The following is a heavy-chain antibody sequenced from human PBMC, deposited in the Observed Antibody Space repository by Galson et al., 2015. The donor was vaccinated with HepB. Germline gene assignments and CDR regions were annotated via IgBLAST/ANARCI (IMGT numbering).Heavy chain of an antibody. Sequence: SLRLSCAASGFTFGDSAMSWFRQAPGKGLEWISFIRTKAYGGSAEYAASVKGRFTISRDDSKSIAYLQMNGLKTEDTAVYYCSSPPSVSYYLGVSWGQGTLVTVSS. J-gene: IGHJ5*02. CDR2: IRTKAYGGSA. D-gene: IGHD1-26*01. CDR3: SSPPSVSYYLGVS. CDR1: GFTFGDSA. V-gene: IGHV3-49*03.